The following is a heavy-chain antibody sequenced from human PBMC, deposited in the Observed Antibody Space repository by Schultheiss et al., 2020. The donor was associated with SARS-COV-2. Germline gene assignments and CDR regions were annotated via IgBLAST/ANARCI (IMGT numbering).Heavy chain of an antibody. CDR2: ISYDGTKK. CDR1: EFNFTHYP. D-gene: IGHD3-9*01. Sequence: GGSLRLSCAASEFNFTHYPMNWVRQAPGKGLEWLTLISYDGTKKYYADSVKGRFTISRDNSKSTLYLQMNSLRAEDTALYYCARGGRYFDWLLLASWGQGTQDTVSS. J-gene: IGHJ4*02. V-gene: IGHV3-30*04. CDR3: ARGGRYFDWLLLAS.